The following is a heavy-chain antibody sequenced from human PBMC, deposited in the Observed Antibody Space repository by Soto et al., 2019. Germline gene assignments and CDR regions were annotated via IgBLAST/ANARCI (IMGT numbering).Heavy chain of an antibody. J-gene: IGHJ6*02. V-gene: IGHV4-39*01. Sequence: SETLSLTCTVSGGSISSSSYYWGWIRQPPGKGLEWIGSIYYSGSTYYNPSLKSRVTISVDTSKNQFSLKLSSVTAADTAVYYCARHQRMVRGVIGFYGMDVWGQGTTVTVSS. CDR1: GGSISSSSYY. D-gene: IGHD3-10*01. CDR2: IYYSGST. CDR3: ARHQRMVRGVIGFYGMDV.